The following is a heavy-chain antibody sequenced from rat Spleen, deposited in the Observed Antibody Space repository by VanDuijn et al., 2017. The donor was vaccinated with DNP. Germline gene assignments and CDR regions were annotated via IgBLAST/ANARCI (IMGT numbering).Heavy chain of an antibody. Sequence: EVQLVESGGDLVQPGRSLKLSCVASGFTFNNYWMTWIRQVPGKGLEWVASISSSGGSTYYPDSVKGRCTISRDNAKNTLYLQMNSLRSEDTATYYCVRVRSTGIDYGLDAWGQGTSVTVSS. CDR2: ISSSGGST. CDR1: GFTFNNYW. CDR3: VRVRSTGIDYGLDA. V-gene: IGHV5-31*01. J-gene: IGHJ4*01. D-gene: IGHD1-9*01.